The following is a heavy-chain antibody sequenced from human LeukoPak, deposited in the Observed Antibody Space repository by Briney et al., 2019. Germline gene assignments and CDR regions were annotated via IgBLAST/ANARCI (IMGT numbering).Heavy chain of an antibody. D-gene: IGHD3-10*01. V-gene: IGHV3-30*18. CDR3: AKGSAPLWFGDYYFDY. CDR2: ISYDGSNK. CDR1: GFTFSSYG. Sequence: GGSLRLSCAASGFTFSSYGMHWVRQAPGKGLEWVAVISYDGSNKYCADSVKGRFTISRDNSKNTLYLQMNSLRAEDTAVYYCAKGSAPLWFGDYYFDYWGQGTLVTVSS. J-gene: IGHJ4*02.